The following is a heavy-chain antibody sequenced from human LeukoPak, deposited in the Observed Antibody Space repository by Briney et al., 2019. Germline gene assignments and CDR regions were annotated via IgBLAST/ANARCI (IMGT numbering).Heavy chain of an antibody. J-gene: IGHJ3*02. CDR3: AKVCSGSYYAFDI. Sequence: SGGSPRLSCAASGFTFSSYAMSWVRQAPGKGLEWVSAISGSGGSTYYADSVKGRFTISRDNSKNTLYLQMNSLRAEDTAVYYCAKVCSGSYYAFDIWGQGTMVTVSS. V-gene: IGHV3-23*01. CDR2: ISGSGGST. D-gene: IGHD1-26*01. CDR1: GFTFSSYA.